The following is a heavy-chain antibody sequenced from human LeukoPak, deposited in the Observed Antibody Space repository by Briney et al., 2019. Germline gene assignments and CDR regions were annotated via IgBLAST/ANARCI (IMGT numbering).Heavy chain of an antibody. Sequence: PGGSLRLSCAGSGFTFSSYALSLVRQAPGKGLEWVSAISGGGDTYYGDSVKGRFTISRDNSKNTLYLQVNSLRAEDTAVYYCTKDPGYSRSLDHWGQGTLVTVSS. CDR2: ISGGGDT. J-gene: IGHJ5*02. D-gene: IGHD6-13*01. CDR3: TKDPGYSRSLDH. CDR1: GFTFSSYA. V-gene: IGHV3-23*01.